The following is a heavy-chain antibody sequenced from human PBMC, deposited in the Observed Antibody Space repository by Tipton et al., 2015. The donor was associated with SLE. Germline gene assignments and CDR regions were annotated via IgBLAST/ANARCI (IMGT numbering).Heavy chain of an antibody. CDR3: ARGALGEQQLVRHYYYGMDV. CDR2: INHSGST. CDR1: GGSISSGGYY. D-gene: IGHD6-13*01. J-gene: IGHJ6*02. V-gene: IGHV4-39*07. Sequence: TLSLTCTVSGGSISSGGYYWSWIRQPPGKGLEWIGEINHSGSTNYNPSLKSRVTISVDTSKNQFSLKLSSVTAADTAVYYCARGALGEQQLVRHYYYGMDVWGQGTTVTVSS.